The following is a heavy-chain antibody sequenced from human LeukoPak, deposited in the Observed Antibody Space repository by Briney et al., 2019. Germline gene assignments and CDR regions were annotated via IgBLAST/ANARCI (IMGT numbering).Heavy chain of an antibody. V-gene: IGHV1-46*01. D-gene: IGHD2-21*01. Sequence: ASLKVSCKAAGYTFINYYMHWVRQTPGQGLEWMGIINPSGGSTSYAQEFEGRVTMTRDTYTSTVYMELSSLRSEDTAVYYCARDESTSILWWWGQGTLVTVSS. J-gene: IGHJ1*01. CDR1: GYTFINYY. CDR2: INPSGGST. CDR3: ARDESTSILWW.